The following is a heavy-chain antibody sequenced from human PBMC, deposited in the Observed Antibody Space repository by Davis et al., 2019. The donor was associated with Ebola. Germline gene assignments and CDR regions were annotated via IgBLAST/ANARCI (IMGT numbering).Heavy chain of an antibody. CDR2: IKQDGSEK. CDR3: ARDWRFLEWFAFDY. J-gene: IGHJ4*02. CDR1: GFTFSSYL. Sequence: GGSLRLSCAASGFTFSSYLMSWVRQAPGKGLEWVANIKQDGSEKYYVDSVKGRFTISRDNAKNSLYLQMNSLRAEDTAVYYCARDWRFLEWFAFDYWGQGTLVTVSS. D-gene: IGHD3-3*01. V-gene: IGHV3-7*03.